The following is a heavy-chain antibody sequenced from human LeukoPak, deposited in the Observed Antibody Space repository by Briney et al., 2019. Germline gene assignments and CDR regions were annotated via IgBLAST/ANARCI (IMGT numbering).Heavy chain of an antibody. CDR3: ARSFYSNYGDYYYYGMDV. J-gene: IGHJ6*02. D-gene: IGHD4-11*01. CDR1: GYTFTGYY. Sequence: GASVKVSCKASGYTFTGYYMHWVRQAPGQGLEWMGWINPNSGGTNYAQKFQGWVTMTRDTSISTAYMELSRLRSDDTAVYYYARSFYSNYGDYYYYGMDVWGQGTTVTVSS. V-gene: IGHV1-2*04. CDR2: INPNSGGT.